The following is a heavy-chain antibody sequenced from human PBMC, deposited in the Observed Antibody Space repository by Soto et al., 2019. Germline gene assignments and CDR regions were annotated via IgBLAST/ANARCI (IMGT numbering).Heavy chain of an antibody. CDR2: IRSKANSYAT. V-gene: IGHV3-73*01. CDR3: TRLSSWEQPGGDAFDI. J-gene: IGHJ3*02. CDR1: GFTFSGYA. D-gene: IGHD1-26*01. Sequence: GGTLRLSCAASGFTFSGYAIHWVRQASGKGLEWVGRIRSKANSYATAYGASVKGRFTISRDDSKNTAYLQMNSLKTEDTAVYYCTRLSSWEQPGGDAFDIWGQGTMVTV.